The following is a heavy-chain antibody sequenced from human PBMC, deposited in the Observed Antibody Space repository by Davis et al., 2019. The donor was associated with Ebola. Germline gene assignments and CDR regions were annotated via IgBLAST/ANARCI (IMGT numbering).Heavy chain of an antibody. J-gene: IGHJ6*04. CDR2: IYYSGST. D-gene: IGHD3-10*01. Sequence: SETLSLTCTVSGGSISSSSYYWGWIRQPPGKGLEWIGSIYYSGSTYYNPSLKSRVTISVDTSKNQFSLKLRSVTAADTAVYYCARARVELLWFGESLNYYGMDVWGKGTTVTVSS. V-gene: IGHV4-39*01. CDR3: ARARVELLWFGESLNYYGMDV. CDR1: GGSISSSSYY.